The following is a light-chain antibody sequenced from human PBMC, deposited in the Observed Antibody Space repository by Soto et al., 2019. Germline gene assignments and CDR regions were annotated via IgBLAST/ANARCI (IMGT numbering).Light chain of an antibody. CDR1: QSVLYSSNNKNY. J-gene: IGKJ1*01. CDR2: WAS. V-gene: IGKV4-1*01. Sequence: DIVMTQSPDSLAVSLGERATINCKSSQSVLYSSNNKNYLASYQQKPGQPPKLLISWASTRESGVPDRFSGRGSGTDFPLTISSLQAEDVAVYYCQQYYGSPPRTFGQGTKVEIK. CDR3: QQYYGSPPRT.